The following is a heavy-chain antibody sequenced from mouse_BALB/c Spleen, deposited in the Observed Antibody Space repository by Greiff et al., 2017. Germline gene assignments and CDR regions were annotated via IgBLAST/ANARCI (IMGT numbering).Heavy chain of an antibody. CDR2: INPYNGDT. CDR3: GRGNYDSFYAMDY. Sequence: EVQLQESGPGLVKPGASVKISCKASGYSFTGYFMNWVKQSHGKSLEWIGRINPYNGDTFYNQKFKGKATLTVDKSSSTAHMELLSLTSEDSAVYYCGRGNYDSFYAMDYWGQGTSVTVSS. J-gene: IGHJ4*01. CDR1: GYSFTGYF. D-gene: IGHD2-4*01. V-gene: IGHV1-37*01.